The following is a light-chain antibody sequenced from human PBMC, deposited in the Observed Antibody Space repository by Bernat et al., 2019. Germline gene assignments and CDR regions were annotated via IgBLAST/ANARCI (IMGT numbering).Light chain of an antibody. J-gene: IGKJ1*01. CDR3: QQSFRNRTEGT. Sequence: IQMTQSPSSLSASVGDRVTITCRASQNISNYLNWYQQKPGKAPNLLIYAVSNLKSGVPSGFSGSGSGTEFTLSINTLQHEDFATYACQQSFRNRTEGTFCQGTKGEI. CDR2: AVS. V-gene: IGKV1-39*01. CDR1: QNISNY.